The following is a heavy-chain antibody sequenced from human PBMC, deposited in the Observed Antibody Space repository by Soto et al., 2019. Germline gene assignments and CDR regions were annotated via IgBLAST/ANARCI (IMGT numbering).Heavy chain of an antibody. CDR3: ARAGADTKNFDY. Sequence: SETLSLTCTVSGGSISGGGYYWSWIRQHPGKGLEWIGYIYYSGSTYYNPSLKSRVTISVDTSKNQFSLKLSSVTAADTAVYYCARAGADTKNFDYWGQGTLVTVSS. J-gene: IGHJ4*02. CDR1: GGSISGGGYY. V-gene: IGHV4-31*03. D-gene: IGHD7-27*01. CDR2: IYYSGST.